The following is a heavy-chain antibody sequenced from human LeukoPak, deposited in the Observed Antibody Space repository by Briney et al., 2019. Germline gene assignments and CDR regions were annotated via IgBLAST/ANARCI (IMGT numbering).Heavy chain of an antibody. Sequence: GGSLRLSCAASGFTFSSYAMHWVRQAPGKGLEWVAVISYDGSNKYYADSVKGRFTISRDNSKNTLYLQMNSLRAEDTAVYYCARDGGSYDYVWGSYRYNYFDYWGQGTLVTVSS. CDR3: ARDGGSYDYVWGSYRYNYFDY. CDR2: ISYDGSNK. V-gene: IGHV3-30*04. CDR1: GFTFSSYA. J-gene: IGHJ4*02. D-gene: IGHD3-16*02.